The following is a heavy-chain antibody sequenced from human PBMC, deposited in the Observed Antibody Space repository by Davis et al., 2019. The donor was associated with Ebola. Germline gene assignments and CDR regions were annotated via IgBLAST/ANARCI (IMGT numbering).Heavy chain of an antibody. Sequence: GGSLRLSCAASGFTFSSYAMHWVRQAPGKGLEWVAVISYDGSNKYYADSVKGRFTISRDNSKNTLYLQMNSLRAEDTAVYYCAKLEQLGYWGQGTLVTVSS. CDR3: AKLEQLGY. D-gene: IGHD6-13*01. V-gene: IGHV3-30-3*01. J-gene: IGHJ4*02. CDR2: ISYDGSNK. CDR1: GFTFSSYA.